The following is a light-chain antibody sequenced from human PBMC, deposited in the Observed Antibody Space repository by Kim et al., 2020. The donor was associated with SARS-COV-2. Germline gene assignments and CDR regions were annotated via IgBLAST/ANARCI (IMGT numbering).Light chain of an antibody. CDR3: QQYGSSPDT. CDR1: QSVCRSY. Sequence: FPGQRATLPYWASQSVCRSYLAWYPQKPGQPPRLLFDGASSRATGIPDMFSGSGSGTDFTLTISRLEPVDFAVYYCQQYGSSPDTFGPGTKVDIK. V-gene: IGKV3-20*01. CDR2: GAS. J-gene: IGKJ3*01.